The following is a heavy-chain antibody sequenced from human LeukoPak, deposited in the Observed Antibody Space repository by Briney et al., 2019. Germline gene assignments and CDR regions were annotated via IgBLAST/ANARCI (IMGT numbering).Heavy chain of an antibody. J-gene: IGHJ6*02. V-gene: IGHV4-59*08. Sequence: SETLSLTCTVSGGSISSYYWSWIRQPPGKGLEWIGYIYYSGSTNYNPSLKSRVTISVDTSKNQFSLKLSSVTAADTAVYYCARASLGHYYYYGMDVWGQGTTVTVSS. CDR1: GGSISSYY. CDR3: ARASLGHYYYYGMDV. CDR2: IYYSGST. D-gene: IGHD3-16*01.